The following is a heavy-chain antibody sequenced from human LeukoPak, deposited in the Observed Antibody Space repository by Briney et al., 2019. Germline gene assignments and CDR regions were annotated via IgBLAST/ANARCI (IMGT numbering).Heavy chain of an antibody. CDR2: ISSSSSHI. Sequence: GGSLRLSCTASGFTFSGHWMSWVRQAPGKGLEYVSSISSSSSHIYYADSVKGRFTISRDNTKSSLYLQMNSLRAEDMAVYYCARGYCGGDCYGDWGQGTLVTVSS. J-gene: IGHJ1*01. D-gene: IGHD2-21*02. CDR3: ARGYCGGDCYGD. V-gene: IGHV3-21*01. CDR1: GFTFSGHW.